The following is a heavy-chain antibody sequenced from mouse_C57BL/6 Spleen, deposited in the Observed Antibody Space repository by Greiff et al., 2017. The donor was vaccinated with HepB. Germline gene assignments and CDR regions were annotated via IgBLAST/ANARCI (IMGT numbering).Heavy chain of an antibody. D-gene: IGHD1-1*01. CDR2: IYPRSGNT. V-gene: IGHV1-81*01. J-gene: IGHJ2*01. CDR1: GYTFTSYG. Sequence: QVHVKQSGAELARPGASVKLSCKASGYTFTSYGISWVKQRTGQGLEWIGEIYPRSGNTYYNEKFKGKATLTADKSSSTAYMELRSLTSEDSAVYFCAREGVITTVVEEGYWGQGTTLTVSS. CDR3: AREGVITTVVEEGY.